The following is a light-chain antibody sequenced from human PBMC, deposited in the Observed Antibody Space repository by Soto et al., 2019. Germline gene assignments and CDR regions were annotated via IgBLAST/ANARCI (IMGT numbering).Light chain of an antibody. J-gene: IGLJ2*01. V-gene: IGLV4-69*01. CDR2: VNGDGSH. CDR3: QTWGTGIRV. Sequence: QSVLTQSPSASASLGASVKLTCTLTSGHSSYAIAWHQQQPEKGPRYLMKVNGDGSHTKGDGIPDRFSGSSSGAERYLTISSLQSGDEADYYCQTWGTGIRVFGGGTKLTVL. CDR1: SGHSSYA.